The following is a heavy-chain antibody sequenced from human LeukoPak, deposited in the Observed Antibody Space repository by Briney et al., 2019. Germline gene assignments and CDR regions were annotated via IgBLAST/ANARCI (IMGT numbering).Heavy chain of an antibody. CDR3: ARLANPSGYWD. V-gene: IGHV3-66*01. Sequence: GGSLRLSCAGSGFTFRNYAMSWVRQAPGKGLEWVSVVYSGGNTFYADSVKGRFTIFRDNSKNTLYLQMNSLRAEDTAVYYCARLANPSGYWDWGQGTLVTVSS. D-gene: IGHD3-22*01. CDR2: VYSGGNT. J-gene: IGHJ4*02. CDR1: GFTFRNYA.